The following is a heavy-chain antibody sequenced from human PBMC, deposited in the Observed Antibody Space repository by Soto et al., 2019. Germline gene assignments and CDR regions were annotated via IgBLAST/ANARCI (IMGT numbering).Heavy chain of an antibody. J-gene: IGHJ4*02. V-gene: IGHV1-69*13. CDR1: GGTFSSYA. D-gene: IGHD1-26*01. CDR3: ARAQADGATYDY. CDR2: IIPIFGTA. Sequence: SVKVSCTASGGTFSSYAISWVRQAPGQGLEWMGGIIPIFGTANYAQKFQGRVTITADESTSTAYMELSSLRSEDTAVYYCARAQADGATYDYWGQGTLVTVSS.